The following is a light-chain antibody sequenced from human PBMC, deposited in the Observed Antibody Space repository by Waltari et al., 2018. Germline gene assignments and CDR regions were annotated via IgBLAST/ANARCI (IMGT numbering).Light chain of an antibody. Sequence: QLVLTQSPSASASLGASVKLTCTLSSGHSSYAIAWHQQQPEKGPRYLMKLNSDGSHSKGEGIPYRFSGSSSGAGRSLTIANLQSEDEADYYCQSWGTGIPWVFGGGTKLTVL. CDR1: SGHSSYA. CDR2: LNSDGSH. J-gene: IGLJ3*02. V-gene: IGLV4-69*01. CDR3: QSWGTGIPWV.